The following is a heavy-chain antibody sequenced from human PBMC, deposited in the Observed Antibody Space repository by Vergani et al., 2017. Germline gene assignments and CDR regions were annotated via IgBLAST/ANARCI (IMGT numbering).Heavy chain of an antibody. CDR2: INHSGST. Sequence: QVQLQQWGAGLLKPSETLSLTCAVYGGSFSGYYWSWIRQPPGKGLEWIGEINHSGSTNYNPSLKSRVTISVDTSKNQFSLKLSSVPAADTAVYYCARGLSRGYSGYLSPYYFDYWGQGTLVTVSS. CDR1: GGSFSGYY. CDR3: ARGLSRGYSGYLSPYYFDY. J-gene: IGHJ4*02. V-gene: IGHV4-34*01. D-gene: IGHD5-12*01.